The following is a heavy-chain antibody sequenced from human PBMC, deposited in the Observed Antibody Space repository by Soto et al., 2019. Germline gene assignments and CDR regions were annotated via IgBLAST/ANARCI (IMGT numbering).Heavy chain of an antibody. V-gene: IGHV1-46*01. CDR1: GYTFTNSG. J-gene: IGHJ4*02. D-gene: IGHD3-22*01. CDR3: ARGLIYDSSGYYFDY. Sequence: GASVKVSCKASGYTFTNSGISWVRQAPGQGLEWMGIINPSGGSTRYAQKFQGRVTMTRDTSTSTVYMELSSLRSEDTAVYYCARGLIYDSSGYYFDYWGQGTLVTVSS. CDR2: INPSGGST.